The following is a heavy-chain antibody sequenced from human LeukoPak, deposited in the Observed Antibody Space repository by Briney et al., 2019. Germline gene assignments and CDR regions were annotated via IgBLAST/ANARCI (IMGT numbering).Heavy chain of an antibody. V-gene: IGHV3-21*01. CDR3: ARGGGYSGYGAYYFDY. Sequence: GGSLRLSCAASGFTFSSYSMTWVRQAPGKGLGWVSSISSSSSYIYYADSVKGRFTISRDNAKNSLYLQMNSLRAEDTAVYYCARGGGYSGYGAYYFDYWGQGTLVTVSS. J-gene: IGHJ4*02. CDR1: GFTFSSYS. CDR2: ISSSSSYI. D-gene: IGHD5-12*01.